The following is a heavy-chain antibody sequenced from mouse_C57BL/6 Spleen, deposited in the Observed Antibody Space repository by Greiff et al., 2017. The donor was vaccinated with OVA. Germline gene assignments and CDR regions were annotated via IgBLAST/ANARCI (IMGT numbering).Heavy chain of an antibody. CDR1: GYSFTDYN. V-gene: IGHV1-39*01. CDR3: ARRGSYDYDEGGMDY. CDR2: INPNYGTT. Sequence: VQLQQSGPELVKPGASVKISCKASGYSFTDYNMNWVKQSNGKSLEWIGVINPNYGTTSYNQKFKGKATLTVDQSSSTAYMPLNSLTSEDSAVYYCARRGSYDYDEGGMDYWGQGTSVTVSS. D-gene: IGHD2-4*01. J-gene: IGHJ4*01.